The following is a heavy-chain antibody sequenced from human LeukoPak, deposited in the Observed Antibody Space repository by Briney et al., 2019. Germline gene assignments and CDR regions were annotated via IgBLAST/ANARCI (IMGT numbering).Heavy chain of an antibody. Sequence: SETLSLTCAVSGVSVNSAGHPWSWIRQPPGRGLEWIGYSYNSGCTNCNPSLKSRVTISVDTSKNQFSLKLNSVTAADTAIYYCARDNWGSLDYWGQGILVTVSS. CDR2: SYNSGCT. J-gene: IGHJ4*02. CDR3: ARDNWGSLDY. CDR1: GVSVNSAGHP. V-gene: IGHV4-61*08. D-gene: IGHD3-16*01.